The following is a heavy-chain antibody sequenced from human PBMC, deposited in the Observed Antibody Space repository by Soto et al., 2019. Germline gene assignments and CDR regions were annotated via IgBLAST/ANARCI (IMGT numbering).Heavy chain of an antibody. CDR3: ARVPKYDFWSGYYSSDYYYYMDV. CDR1: GGSLSSYY. J-gene: IGHJ6*03. Sequence: PSETLCLTCTVSGGSLSSYYWSWIRQTPGKGLEWIGYIYYSGSTNYNPSLKSRVTISVDTSKNQFSLKLSSVTAADTAVYYCARVPKYDFWSGYYSSDYYYYMDVWGKGTTVTVSS. D-gene: IGHD3-3*01. CDR2: IYYSGST. V-gene: IGHV4-59*01.